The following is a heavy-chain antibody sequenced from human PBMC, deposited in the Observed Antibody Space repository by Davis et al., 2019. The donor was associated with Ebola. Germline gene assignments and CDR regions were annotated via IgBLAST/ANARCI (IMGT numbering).Heavy chain of an antibody. D-gene: IGHD1-26*01. J-gene: IGHJ4*02. CDR3: ARGGGVVGSIGDY. CDR1: GQSFSDYY. Sequence: GSLRLSCAVYGQSFSDYYWSWIRRPPGQGLEWIAEINQRGSTNYNPSLKSRVTISVDTSKNQFSLKLTSVTAADTAVYYCARGGGVVGSIGDYWGQGALVTVSS. CDR2: INQRGST. V-gene: IGHV4-34*01.